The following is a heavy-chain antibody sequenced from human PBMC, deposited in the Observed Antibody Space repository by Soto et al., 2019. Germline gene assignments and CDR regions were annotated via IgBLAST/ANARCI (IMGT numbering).Heavy chain of an antibody. CDR1: GGSISSYY. CDR2: IYYSGST. D-gene: IGHD3-10*01. V-gene: IGHV4-59*01. J-gene: IGHJ4*02. CDR3: ARSDPSRYGSGSYFYY. Sequence: SETLSLTCTVSGGSISSYYWSWIRQPPWKGLEWIGYIYYSGSTNYNPSLKSRVTISVDTSKNQFSLKLSSVTAADTAVYYCARSDPSRYGSGSYFYYWGQGTLVTVSS.